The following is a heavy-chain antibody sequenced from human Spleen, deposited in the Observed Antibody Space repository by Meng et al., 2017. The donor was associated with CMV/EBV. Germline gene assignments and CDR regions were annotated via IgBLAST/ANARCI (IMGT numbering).Heavy chain of an antibody. CDR1: GYTFSTYR. J-gene: IGHJ4*02. V-gene: IGHV1-18*04. D-gene: IGHD1-26*01. CDR3: ARDRYYTHYEAVFDS. Sequence: AAVKVSCKASGYTFSTYRITWVRQAPGQGREWMGWIRTYDDNTNNVQRFRGRLTMTTDTPTNTAYMELRRLTSDDTAVYYCARDRYYTHYEAVFDSWGQGTLVTVSS. CDR2: IRTYDDNT.